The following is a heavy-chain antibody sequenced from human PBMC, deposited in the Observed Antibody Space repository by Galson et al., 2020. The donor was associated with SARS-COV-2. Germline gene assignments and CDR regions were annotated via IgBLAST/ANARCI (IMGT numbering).Heavy chain of an antibody. CDR1: GFIFSNSW. CDR3: ARAKGGNYYYGMDV. CDR2: ISNDGTST. Sequence: GGSLRLSCAASGFIFSNSWMNWVRQVPGKGLVWVSRISNDGTSTYYADSVKGRFTISRDNSKNTLYLQMNSLRAEDTAVYYCARAKGGNYYYGMDVWGQGTTVTVSS. D-gene: IGHD3-16*01. J-gene: IGHJ6*02. V-gene: IGHV3-74*01.